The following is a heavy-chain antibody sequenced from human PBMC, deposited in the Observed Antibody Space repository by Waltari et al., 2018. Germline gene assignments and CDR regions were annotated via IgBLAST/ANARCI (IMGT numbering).Heavy chain of an antibody. CDR2: ISYDGINK. J-gene: IGHJ4*02. D-gene: IGHD4-17*01. CDR1: GFTFSSYA. CDR3: ARGGGYGDYGSFDY. V-gene: IGHV3-30*04. Sequence: QVQLVESGGGVVQPGRSLRLSCAASGFTFSSYAMHWVRQAPGKGLEWVACISYDGINKYYGDSVKGRFTISRDNSKNTLYLQMNSLRAEDTAVYYCARGGGYGDYGSFDYWGQGTLVTVSS.